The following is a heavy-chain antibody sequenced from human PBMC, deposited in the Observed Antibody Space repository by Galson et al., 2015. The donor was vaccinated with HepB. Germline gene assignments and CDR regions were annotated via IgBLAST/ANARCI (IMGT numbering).Heavy chain of an antibody. J-gene: IGHJ4*02. CDR1: GFTFGDYA. D-gene: IGHD6-19*01. CDR2: IRSKAYGGTT. Sequence: SLRLSCAASGFTFGDYAMSWVRQAPGKGLEWVGFIRSKAYGGTTEYAASVKGRFTISRDDSKSIAYLQMNSLKTEDTAVYYCTRGGELAVAATRSFDYWGQGTLVTVPS. CDR3: TRGGELAVAATRSFDY. V-gene: IGHV3-49*04.